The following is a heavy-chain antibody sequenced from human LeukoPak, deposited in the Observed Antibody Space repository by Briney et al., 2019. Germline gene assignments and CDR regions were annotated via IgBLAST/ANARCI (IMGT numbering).Heavy chain of an antibody. Sequence: SETLSLTCTVSGGSISTYYWSWIRQPPGKGLEWIGYIYYSGSTNYNPSLKSRVTISVDTSKNQFSLKLSSVTAADTAVYYYARQDYGDYDFDYWGQGTLVTVSS. CDR3: ARQDYGDYDFDY. J-gene: IGHJ4*02. CDR2: IYYSGST. CDR1: GGSISTYY. V-gene: IGHV4-59*01. D-gene: IGHD4-17*01.